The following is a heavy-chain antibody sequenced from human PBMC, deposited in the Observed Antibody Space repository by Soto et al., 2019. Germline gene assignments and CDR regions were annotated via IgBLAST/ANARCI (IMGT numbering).Heavy chain of an antibody. V-gene: IGHV1-3*01. D-gene: IGHD1-7*01. J-gene: IGHJ6*02. Sequence: VKVSCKASGYTFTSYAMHWARQAPGQRLEWMGWINAGNGNTKYSQKFQGRVTITRDTSASTAYMELSSLRSEDTAVYYCAREDNWNYRGAYYGMDVWGQGTTVTVSS. CDR3: AREDNWNYRGAYYGMDV. CDR2: INAGNGNT. CDR1: GYTFTSYA.